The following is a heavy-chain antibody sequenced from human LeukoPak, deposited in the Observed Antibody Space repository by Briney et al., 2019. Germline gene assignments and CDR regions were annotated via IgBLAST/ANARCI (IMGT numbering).Heavy chain of an antibody. CDR1: GGSITSYY. J-gene: IGHJ5*02. CDR2: IYTSGST. D-gene: IGHD3-16*01. V-gene: IGHV4-4*07. Sequence: SETLSLTCTVSGGSITSYYWSWIRQPAGKGLEWIGRIYTSGSTIYNPSLKSRVTMSVDTSKNQFSLRLSSVTAADTAVYYCARQPDMITFGGVSPWGQGTLVTVSS. CDR3: ARQPDMITFGGVSP.